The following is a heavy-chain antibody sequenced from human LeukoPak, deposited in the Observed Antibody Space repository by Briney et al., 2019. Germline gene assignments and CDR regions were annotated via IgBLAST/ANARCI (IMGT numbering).Heavy chain of an antibody. CDR2: ISSSSSYI. D-gene: IGHD3-22*01. J-gene: IGHJ3*02. V-gene: IGHV3-21*01. CDR1: GFTFSSYS. CDR3: ARSGYDIGAFDI. Sequence: PGGSLRLSCAASGFTFSSYSMNWVRQAPGKGLEWVSSISSSSSYIYYADSVKGRFTISSDNAKNSLYLQMDSLRAEDTAVYYCARSGYDIGAFDIWGKGTMVTVSS.